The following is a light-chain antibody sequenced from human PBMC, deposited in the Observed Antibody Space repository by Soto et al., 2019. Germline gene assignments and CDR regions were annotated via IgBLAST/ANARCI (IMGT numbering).Light chain of an antibody. J-gene: IGLJ3*02. V-gene: IGLV2-14*01. CDR1: SDDVGGYNY. CDR2: EVS. CDR3: SSYTRISTWV. Sequence: QSALTQPASVSGSPGQSITISCTGTSDDVGGYNYVSWYQQYPGKAPQLIIYEVSNRPSGVSNRFSGSKSVNTASLTISGLRAEDEADYYCSSYTRISTWVFGGGTKLTVL.